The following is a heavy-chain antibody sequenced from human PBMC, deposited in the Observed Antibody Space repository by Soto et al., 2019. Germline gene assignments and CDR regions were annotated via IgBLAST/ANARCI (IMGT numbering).Heavy chain of an antibody. CDR2: ISYDGSNK. J-gene: IGHJ4*02. V-gene: IGHV3-30-3*02. CDR1: GFTFSSYA. Sequence: GGSLRLSCAASGFTFSSYAMHWVRQAPGKGLEWVAVISYDGSNKYYADSVKGRFTISRDNSKNTLYLQMNSLRAEDTAVYYCAKYYDILTGSEFDYWGQGTLVTVSS. D-gene: IGHD3-9*01. CDR3: AKYYDILTGSEFDY.